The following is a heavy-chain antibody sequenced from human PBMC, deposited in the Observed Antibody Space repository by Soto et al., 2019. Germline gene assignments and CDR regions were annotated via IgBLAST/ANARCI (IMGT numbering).Heavy chain of an antibody. V-gene: IGHV1-8*01. CDR2: MNPNSGNT. CDR1: GYTFTGYD. CDR3: AREGGSGRNTPYGGGYYYYGMDV. Sequence: XSVKISFKASGYTFTGYDIPWVRQATGQGLEWMGWMNPNSGNTGYAQKFQGRVTMTRNTSISTAYMELSSLRSEDTAVYYCAREGGSGRNTPYGGGYYYYGMDVWGQGATVTSP. J-gene: IGHJ6*02. D-gene: IGHD3-16*01.